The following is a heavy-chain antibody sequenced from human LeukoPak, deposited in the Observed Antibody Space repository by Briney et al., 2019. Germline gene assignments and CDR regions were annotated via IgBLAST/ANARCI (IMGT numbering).Heavy chain of an antibody. CDR2: MEYTGSNE. J-gene: IGHJ3*02. CDR3: ANRFCGGDCFLRDALSI. V-gene: IGHV3-30*02. D-gene: IGHD2-21*02. CDR1: GFSVGRGG. Sequence: AQSLTLSCASAGFSVGRGGRLGVRQARVNEQKWVAYMEYTGSNEWYADSVKGRFSISRDNSKNTLYLQMNSLRYEDTALYFCANRFCGGDCFLRDALSICGQGTMVPVFS.